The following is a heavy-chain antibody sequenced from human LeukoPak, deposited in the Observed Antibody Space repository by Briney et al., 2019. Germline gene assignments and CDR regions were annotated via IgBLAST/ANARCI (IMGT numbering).Heavy chain of an antibody. CDR1: GYSISSGYY. Sequence: SETLSLTCTVSGYSISSGYYWGWIRQPPGKGLEWIGSIYHSGSTYYNPSLKSRVTISVDTSKNQFSLKLSSVTAADTAVYYCARDSSGYPFDYWGQGTLVTVSS. J-gene: IGHJ4*02. CDR3: ARDSSGYPFDY. CDR2: IYHSGST. V-gene: IGHV4-38-2*02. D-gene: IGHD3-22*01.